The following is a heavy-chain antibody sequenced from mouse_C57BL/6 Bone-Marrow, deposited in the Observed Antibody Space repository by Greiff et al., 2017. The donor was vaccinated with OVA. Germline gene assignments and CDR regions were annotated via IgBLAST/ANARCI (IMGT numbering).Heavy chain of an antibody. Sequence: QVQLKQSGAELVRPGASVTLSCKASGYTFTDYEMHWVKQTPVHGLEWIGAIDPETGGTAYNQKFKGKAILTADKSSSTAYMELRSLTSEDSAVYYCTNWEGAMDYWGQGTSVTVSS. J-gene: IGHJ4*01. CDR1: GYTFTDYE. D-gene: IGHD4-1*01. CDR3: TNWEGAMDY. CDR2: IDPETGGT. V-gene: IGHV1-15*01.